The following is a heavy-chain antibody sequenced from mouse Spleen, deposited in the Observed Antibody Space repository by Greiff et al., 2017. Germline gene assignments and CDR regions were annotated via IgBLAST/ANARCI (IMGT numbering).Heavy chain of an antibody. CDR2: ISSGSSTI. D-gene: IGHD2-14*01. J-gene: IGHJ2*01. CDR3: ARRRYDGRGFDY. V-gene: IGHV5-17*01. Sequence: DVKLVESGGGLVKPGGSLKLSCAASGFTFSDYGMHWVRQAPEKGLEWVAYISSGSSTIYYADTVKGRFTISRDNAKNTLFLQMTSLRSEDTAMYYCARRRYDGRGFDYWGQGTTLTVSS. CDR1: GFTFSDYG.